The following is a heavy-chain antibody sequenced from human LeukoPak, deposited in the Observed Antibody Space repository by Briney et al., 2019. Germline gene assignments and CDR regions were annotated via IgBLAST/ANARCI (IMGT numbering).Heavy chain of an antibody. Sequence: GESLKMSCKGSGYSFTSYWISWVRQMPGKGLEWMGRIDPRDSYTNSSPSFQGHVTISADKSISTAYLQWSSLKASDTAMYYCARQGSAAGTDLDFTTYYYYYGMDVWGKGTTATVSS. D-gene: IGHD6-13*01. CDR1: GYSFTSYW. CDR3: ARQGSAAGTDLDFTTYYYYYGMDV. V-gene: IGHV5-10-1*01. J-gene: IGHJ6*04. CDR2: IDPRDSYT.